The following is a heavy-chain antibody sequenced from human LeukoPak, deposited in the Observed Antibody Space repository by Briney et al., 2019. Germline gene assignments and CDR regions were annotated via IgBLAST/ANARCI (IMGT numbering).Heavy chain of an antibody. J-gene: IGHJ5*02. CDR2: IKQDGSEK. CDR3: ARRLWAVASNWLDP. D-gene: IGHD6-19*01. CDR1: GFTFSSYW. Sequence: GGSLRLSCAASGFTFSSYWMSWVRQAPGKGLEWVANIKQDGSEKYYVDSVKGRFTISRDNAKNSLYLQMNSLRAEDTAVYYCARRLWAVASNWLDPWGQGTLVTVSS. V-gene: IGHV3-7*01.